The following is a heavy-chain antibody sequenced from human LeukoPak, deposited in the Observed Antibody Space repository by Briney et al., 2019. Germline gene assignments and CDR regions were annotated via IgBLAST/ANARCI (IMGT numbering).Heavy chain of an antibody. D-gene: IGHD6-19*01. V-gene: IGHV4-59*12. CDR3: ARAEYEAVAGRDYYYYGMDV. CDR1: GGSISSYY. J-gene: IGHJ6*02. Sequence: SETLSLTCTVSGGSISSYYWSWIRQPPGKGLEWIGYISYSGSTNYNPSLKSRVTISVDTSKNQFSLKLSSVTAADTAVYYCARAEYEAVAGRDYYYYGMDVWGQGTTVTVSS. CDR2: ISYSGST.